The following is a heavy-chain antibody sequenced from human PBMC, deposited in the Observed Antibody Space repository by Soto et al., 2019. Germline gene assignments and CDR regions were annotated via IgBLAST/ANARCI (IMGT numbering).Heavy chain of an antibody. V-gene: IGHV4-34*01. Sequence: QVQLQQWGAGLLKTSETLSLTCTVSGGSFSGYFWSWIRQPPGKGLAWIGEINHSGSTNYNPSLRSRVTVSVDTSKNQFSLRLSSVTAADTAVYYCARCRSESVVVVTATPGWYFDLWGRGTLVTVSS. CDR1: GGSFSGYF. CDR2: INHSGST. D-gene: IGHD2-15*01. CDR3: ARCRSESVVVVTATPGWYFDL. J-gene: IGHJ2*01.